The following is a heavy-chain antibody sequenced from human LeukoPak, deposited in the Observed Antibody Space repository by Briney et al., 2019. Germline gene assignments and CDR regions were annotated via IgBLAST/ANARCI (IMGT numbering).Heavy chain of an antibody. V-gene: IGHV3-7*01. CDR2: IKKDGSEK. Sequence: PGGSLRLSCAASGLTFSSYWMSWVRQAPGKGLEWVANIKKDGSEKYYVDSVKGRFTISRDNAKTSLYLQMNSLRAEDTAVYYCARDKIVGPTRFDYWGQGILVTVSS. D-gene: IGHD1-26*01. CDR1: GLTFSSYW. CDR3: ARDKIVGPTRFDY. J-gene: IGHJ4*02.